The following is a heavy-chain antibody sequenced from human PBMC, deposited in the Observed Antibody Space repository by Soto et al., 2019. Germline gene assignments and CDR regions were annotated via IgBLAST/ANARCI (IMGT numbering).Heavy chain of an antibody. CDR1: GGSISRHY. CDR3: ARLGAYYPSLDP. D-gene: IGHD2-21*01. J-gene: IGHJ5*02. V-gene: IGHV4-59*08. CDR2: VYYSGST. Sequence: SETLSLTCTVSGGSISRHYWTWLRQSPGKGLEWIGHVYYSGSTKYNPSLKSRVTITLETSKSQFSLRLTSVTASDTAVHYCARLGAYYPSLDPWGQGTVVTVSP.